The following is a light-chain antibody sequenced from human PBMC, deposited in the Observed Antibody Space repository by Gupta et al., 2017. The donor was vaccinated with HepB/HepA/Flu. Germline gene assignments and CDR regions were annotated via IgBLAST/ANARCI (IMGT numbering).Light chain of an antibody. V-gene: IGLV2-14*03. CDR3: SSYSSTNSLGYV. J-gene: IGLJ1*01. CDR1: RSDVGGYTY. Sequence: QSALTQPASVSGSPGQSITIPCPGTRSDVGGYTYVSWFQHHPGKAPKLMIYDVNNRPSGVSNRFSGSKSGNTASLTVSGLRAEDEADYYCSSYSSTNSLGYVFGTGTKVTVL. CDR2: DVN.